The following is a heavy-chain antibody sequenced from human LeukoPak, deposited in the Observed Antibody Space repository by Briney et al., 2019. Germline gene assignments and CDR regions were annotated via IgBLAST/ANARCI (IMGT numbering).Heavy chain of an antibody. Sequence: SVKVSCKASGYTFTGYYMHWVRQAPGQGLEWMGWINPNSGGTNYAQKFQGRVTMTRDTSISTAYMELSRLRSDDTAVCYCARAPYCSGGSCYSDYWGQGTLVTVSS. CDR1: GYTFTGYY. D-gene: IGHD2-15*01. J-gene: IGHJ4*02. CDR3: ARAPYCSGGSCYSDY. V-gene: IGHV1-2*02. CDR2: INPNSGGT.